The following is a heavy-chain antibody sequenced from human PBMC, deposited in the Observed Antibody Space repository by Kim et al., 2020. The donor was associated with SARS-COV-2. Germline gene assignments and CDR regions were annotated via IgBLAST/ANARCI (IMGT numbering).Heavy chain of an antibody. V-gene: IGHV4-34*01. CDR3: ASGYYDSSSNNWFDP. D-gene: IGHD3-22*01. CDR1: GGSFSGYY. CDR2: INHSGST. Sequence: SETLSLTCAVYGGSFSGYYWSWIRQPPGKGLEWMGEINHSGSTNYNPSLKSRVTISVDTSKNQFSLKLSSVTAADTAVYYCASGYYDSSSNNWFDPWGQGTLVTVSS. J-gene: IGHJ5*02.